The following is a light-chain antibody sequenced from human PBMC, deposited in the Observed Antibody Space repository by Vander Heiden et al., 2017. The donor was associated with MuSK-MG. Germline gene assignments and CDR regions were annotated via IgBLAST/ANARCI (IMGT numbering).Light chain of an antibody. CDR3: SSYTSSSTVV. CDR1: SSDVSCYNY. V-gene: IGLV2-14*01. CDR2: DVS. Sequence: QTALTQPASVSGYPGQSITLSCTVTSSDVSCYNYVAWYQQHPGKAPKLMIYDVSNRPSGVSNRFSGSKSGNTAALTISGRQAEDEADYYCSSYTSSSTVVFGGGTKLTVL. J-gene: IGLJ2*01.